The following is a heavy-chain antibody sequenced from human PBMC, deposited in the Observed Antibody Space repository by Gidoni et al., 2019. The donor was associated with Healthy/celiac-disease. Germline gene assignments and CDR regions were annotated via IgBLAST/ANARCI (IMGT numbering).Heavy chain of an antibody. CDR1: GGSISSYY. CDR3: AASIAAAGGSRWDY. Sequence: QVQLQESGPGLVKPSETLSLTCTVSGGSISSYYWSCIRQPPGKGLEWIGYIYYSGSTNYNPSLKSRVTISVDTSKNQFSLKLSSVTAADTAVYYCAASIAAAGGSRWDYWGQGTLVTVSS. CDR2: IYYSGST. J-gene: IGHJ4*02. D-gene: IGHD6-13*01. V-gene: IGHV4-59*01.